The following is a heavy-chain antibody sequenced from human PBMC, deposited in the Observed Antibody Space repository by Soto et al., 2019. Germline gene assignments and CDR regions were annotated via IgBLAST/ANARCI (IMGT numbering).Heavy chain of an antibody. CDR3: ARDLGIAAAGHTGIGYYYYGMDV. V-gene: IGHV1-18*01. Sequence: ASVKVSCKASGYTFTSYGISWVRQAPGQGLEWMGWISAYNGNTNYAQKLQGRVTMTTDTSTSTAYMELRSLRSDDTAVYYCARDLGIAAAGHTGIGYYYYGMDVWGQGTTVTVSS. CDR1: GYTFTSYG. D-gene: IGHD6-13*01. CDR2: ISAYNGNT. J-gene: IGHJ6*02.